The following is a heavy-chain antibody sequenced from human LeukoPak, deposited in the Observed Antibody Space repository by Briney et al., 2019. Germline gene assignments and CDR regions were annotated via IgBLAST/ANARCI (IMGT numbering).Heavy chain of an antibody. CDR2: IKPDGTEK. Sequence: GGSLRLSCAASGFVFSNYWMSWVRQAPGKGLEWVANIKPDGTEKYYVDSLKGRFAISRDNAKNSLYLQMNSLRVEDTAVYYCARGGNSSWDYWGQGALVTVSS. CDR1: GFVFSNYW. CDR3: ARGGNSSWDY. D-gene: IGHD6-6*01. V-gene: IGHV3-7*01. J-gene: IGHJ4*02.